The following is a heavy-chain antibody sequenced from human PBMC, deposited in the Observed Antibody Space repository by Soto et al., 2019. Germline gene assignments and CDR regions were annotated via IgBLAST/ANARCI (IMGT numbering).Heavy chain of an antibody. CDR2: IIPIFGTA. D-gene: IGHD3-10*01. CDR3: ARGGITMVRGVMVY. V-gene: IGHV1-69*01. CDR1: GGTFSSYA. Sequence: QVQLVQSGAEVKKPGSSVKVSCKASGGTFSSYAISWVRKAPGQGLEWMGGIIPIFGTANYAQKFQGRVTITADESTSTAYMELSSLRSEDTAVYYCARGGITMVRGVMVYWGQGTLVTVSS. J-gene: IGHJ4*02.